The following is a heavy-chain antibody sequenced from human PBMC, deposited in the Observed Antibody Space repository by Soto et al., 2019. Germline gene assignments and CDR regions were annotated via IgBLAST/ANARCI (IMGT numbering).Heavy chain of an antibody. V-gene: IGHV3-33*01. CDR2: IWYDGSNK. Sequence: QVQLVESGGGVVQPGRSLRLSCAASGFTFSSYGMHWVRQAPGKGLEWVAVIWYDGSNKYYADSVKGRFTISRDNSKNTLYLQMNSLRAEDTAGYYCARDIGLMVYATLGFDPWGQGTLVTVSS. CDR1: GFTFSSYG. CDR3: ARDIGLMVYATLGFDP. J-gene: IGHJ5*02. D-gene: IGHD2-8*01.